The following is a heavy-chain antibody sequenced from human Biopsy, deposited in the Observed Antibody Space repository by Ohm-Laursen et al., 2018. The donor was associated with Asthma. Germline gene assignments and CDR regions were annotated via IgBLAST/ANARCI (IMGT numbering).Heavy chain of an antibody. D-gene: IGHD6-19*01. CDR2: ISSGTTYI. V-gene: IGHV3-21*01. CDR3: SREEPTSGWYQGSILR. J-gene: IGHJ4*02. Sequence: SLRLSCSAPGFTFNYYSINWVRQAPGKGLEWVASISSGTTYIYYADSVKGRFTISRDNGKNSLFLQMNSLRAEDTAVYYCSREEPTSGWYQGSILRWGQGTLVTVSS. CDR1: GFTFNYYS.